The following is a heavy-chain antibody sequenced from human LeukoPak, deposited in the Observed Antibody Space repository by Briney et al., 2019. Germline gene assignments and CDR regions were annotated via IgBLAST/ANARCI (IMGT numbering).Heavy chain of an antibody. D-gene: IGHD6-13*01. J-gene: IGHJ4*02. CDR2: IRYDGSNK. V-gene: IGHV3-30*02. CDR1: RFIFGAYG. Sequence: PGGSLRLSYAATRFIFGAYGMHWVRQAPGKGLEWVAFIRYDGSNKYYADSVKGRFTISRDNSKNTLYLQMNSLRSEDTAVYYCAKDIYSSSWQSSGYLDYWGQGTLVTVSS. CDR3: AKDIYSSSWQSSGYLDY.